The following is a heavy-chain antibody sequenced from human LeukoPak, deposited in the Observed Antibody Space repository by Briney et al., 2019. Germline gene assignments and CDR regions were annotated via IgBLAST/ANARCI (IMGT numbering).Heavy chain of an antibody. D-gene: IGHD2-2*01. CDR3: ARAYCSSTSCYYNAFDI. Sequence: SETLSLTCAVYGGSFSGYYWSWIRQPPGKGLEWIGEINHSGSTDYNPSLKSRVNISVDTSKNQFPLKLSSVTAADTAVYYCARAYCSSTSCYYNAFDIWGQGTMVTVSS. CDR1: GGSFSGYY. V-gene: IGHV4-34*01. J-gene: IGHJ3*02. CDR2: INHSGST.